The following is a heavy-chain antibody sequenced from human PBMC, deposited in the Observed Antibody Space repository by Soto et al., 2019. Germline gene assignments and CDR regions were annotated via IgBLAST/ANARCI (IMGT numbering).Heavy chain of an antibody. CDR1: GGSISSGGYY. V-gene: IGHV4-31*03. CDR2: IYYSGST. D-gene: IGHD1-7*01. J-gene: IGHJ4*02. CDR3: ARSPPGTTPTHYFDY. Sequence: SETLSLTCTVSGGSISSGGYYWSWIRQHPGKGLEWIGYIYYSGSTYYNPSLKSRVTISVDTSKNQFSLKLSPVTAADTAVYYCARSPPGTTPTHYFDYWGQGTLVTVSS.